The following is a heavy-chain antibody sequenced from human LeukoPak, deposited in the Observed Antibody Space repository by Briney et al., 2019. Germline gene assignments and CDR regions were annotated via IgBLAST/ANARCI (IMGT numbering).Heavy chain of an antibody. CDR2: ISSSSSYI. J-gene: IGHJ4*02. CDR1: GFTFSSYS. Sequence: GGSLRLSCAASGFTFSSYSMNWVRQAPGKGLEWVSSISSSSSYIYYADSVKGRFTISRDNSKNTLYLQMNSLRAEDTAVYYCARVIGSGWYHYFDYWGQGTLVTVSS. D-gene: IGHD6-19*01. CDR3: ARVIGSGWYHYFDY. V-gene: IGHV3-21*01.